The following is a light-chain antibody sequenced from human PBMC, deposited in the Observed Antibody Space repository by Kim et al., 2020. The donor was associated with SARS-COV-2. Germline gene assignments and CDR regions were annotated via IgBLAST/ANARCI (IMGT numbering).Light chain of an antibody. CDR1: QSVDGW. J-gene: IGKJ1*01. Sequence: DIQVTQSPSTLSTFVGNSVTITCRASQSVDGWLAWYQQKPGRAPKLLIYQASKLASGVPSRFSGSGSGTDFTLTISNLQPDDSAIYYCKQYETYWTFGPGTKVDIK. CDR2: QAS. V-gene: IGKV1-5*03. CDR3: KQYETYWT.